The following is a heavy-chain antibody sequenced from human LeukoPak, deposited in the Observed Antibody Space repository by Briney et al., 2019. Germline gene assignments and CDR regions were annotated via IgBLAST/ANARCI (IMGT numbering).Heavy chain of an antibody. CDR3: ARVLYCGGDCHPAANWFDP. D-gene: IGHD2-21*02. CDR1: GFTFSSYS. J-gene: IGHJ5*02. V-gene: IGHV3-21*01. CDR2: ISSSSSYI. Sequence: PGGSLRLSCAASGFTFSSYSMNWVRQAPGKGLEWVSSISSSSSYIYYADSVKGRFTISRDNAKNSPYLQMNSLRAEDTAVYYCARVLYCGGDCHPAANWFDPWGQGTLVTVSS.